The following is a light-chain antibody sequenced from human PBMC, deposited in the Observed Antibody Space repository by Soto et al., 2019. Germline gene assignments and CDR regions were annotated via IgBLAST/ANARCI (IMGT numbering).Light chain of an antibody. CDR1: QSISSW. V-gene: IGKV1-5*01. J-gene: IGKJ4*02. Sequence: DIQMTQSPSSLSASVGARVPITCRASQSISSWLAWYQQKPGKAPKLLIFDAFSLESGVPPRFSGSRSGTDFTLTISSLEPEDFAVYYCQQRNNWPLTFGGGTKVDI. CDR2: DAF. CDR3: QQRNNWPLT.